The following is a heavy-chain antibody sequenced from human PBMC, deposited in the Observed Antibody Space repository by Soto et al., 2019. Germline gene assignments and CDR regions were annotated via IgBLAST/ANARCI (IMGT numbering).Heavy chain of an antibody. D-gene: IGHD7-27*01. CDR3: ARDNWGSLEY. J-gene: IGHJ4*02. V-gene: IGHV3-74*01. Sequence: GGSLRLSCAASGFTFSTFWMAWVRQVPGKGLLWVSHMNTDGNVINYADSVKGRFTISRDNAKNTLYLQMNSLSAEDTAVYYCARDNWGSLEYWGPGTLVTVSS. CDR1: GFTFSTFW. CDR2: MNTDGNVI.